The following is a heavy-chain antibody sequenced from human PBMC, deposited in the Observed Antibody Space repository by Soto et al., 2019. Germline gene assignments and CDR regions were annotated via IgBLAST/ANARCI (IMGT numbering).Heavy chain of an antibody. V-gene: IGHV3-74*01. J-gene: IGHJ4*02. CDR2: ISSDGSRT. D-gene: IGHD6-19*01. Sequence: EVQLVESGGGLLQPGGSLRLSCAASGFTFSGYWMHWVRQAPGKGLVWVSRISSDGSRTTYADSVKGRFTISRDNAKNTLFLQMNNLRADDTAVYYCARDRVDSGRPYYLAYLRQGTLVTVA. CDR1: GFTFSGYW. CDR3: ARDRVDSGRPYYLAY.